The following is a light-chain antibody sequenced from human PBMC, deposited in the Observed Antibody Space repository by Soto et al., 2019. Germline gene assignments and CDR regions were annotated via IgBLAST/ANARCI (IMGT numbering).Light chain of an antibody. CDR1: RSDIGSYNY. J-gene: IGLJ1*01. CDR3: ISYTGSSTSYV. Sequence: QSVLTQPASVSGSPGQSITMSCSGTRSDIGSYNYVAWYQQFPGKTPKILIYGVSNRPSGVSSRFSGSKSGNTASLTISGLQAEDEAHYYCISYTGSSTSYVFGSGTKVTVL. CDR2: GVS. V-gene: IGLV2-14*01.